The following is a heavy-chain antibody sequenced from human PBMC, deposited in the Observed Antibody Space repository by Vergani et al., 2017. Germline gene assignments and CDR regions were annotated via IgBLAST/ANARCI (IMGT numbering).Heavy chain of an antibody. J-gene: IGHJ6*02. V-gene: IGHV3-74*01. D-gene: IGHD4-17*01. CDR1: GFTFSSYW. Sequence: EVQLVESGGGLVQPGGSLRLSCAASGFTFSSYWMHWVRQAPGKGLVWVSGISWNSGSIGYADSVKGRFTISRDNAKNSLYLQMNSLRAEDTALYYCATDTGADYYYGMDVWGQGTTVTVSS. CDR2: ISWNSGSI. CDR3: ATDTGADYYYGMDV.